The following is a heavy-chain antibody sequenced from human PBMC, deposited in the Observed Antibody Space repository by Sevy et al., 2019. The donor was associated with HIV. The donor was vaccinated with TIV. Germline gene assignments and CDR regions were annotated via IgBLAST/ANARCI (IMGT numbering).Heavy chain of an antibody. D-gene: IGHD3-22*01. CDR2: FDPEDGET. Sequence: ASVKVSCKVSGYTLTELSMHWVRQAPGKELEWMGSFDPEDGETIYAQKFQGRVTMTEDTSADTAYMELSSLRSEDTAVYFCATTKDYYDSSGCPFDYWGQGTLVTVSS. V-gene: IGHV1-24*01. J-gene: IGHJ4*02. CDR3: ATTKDYYDSSGCPFDY. CDR1: GYTLTELS.